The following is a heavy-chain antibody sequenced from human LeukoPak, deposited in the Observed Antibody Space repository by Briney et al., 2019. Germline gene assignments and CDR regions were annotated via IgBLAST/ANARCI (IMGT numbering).Heavy chain of an antibody. V-gene: IGHV4-59*08. D-gene: IGHD6-13*01. CDR1: GGLINVYH. J-gene: IGHJ5*02. CDR2: IYYTGSS. CDR3: AWQGTAGRYINNWFDP. Sequence: SETLSLICTVSGGLINVYHWSCMPEPPGKALEWVGYIYYTGSSNYNPSLKSRLTISVATSKSNFSLKLSSVTAADTAVYYCAWQGTAGRYINNWFDPWGQGTLVTVSS.